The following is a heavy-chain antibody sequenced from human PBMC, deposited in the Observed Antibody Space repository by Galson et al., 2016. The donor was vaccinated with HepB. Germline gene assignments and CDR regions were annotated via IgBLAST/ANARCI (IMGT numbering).Heavy chain of an antibody. D-gene: IGHD3-22*01. Sequence: SLRLSCAASGFTFSDYSMNWVRQAPRKGLEWVSYINIRSSTIYYADSVKGRFTVSRDNAKNSLYLQMNSLRDEDTALYYCARMGRDSSDYFYPFDYWGQGTLVTVSS. CDR1: GFTFSDYS. CDR2: INIRSSTI. J-gene: IGHJ4*02. V-gene: IGHV3-48*02. CDR3: ARMGRDSSDYFYPFDY.